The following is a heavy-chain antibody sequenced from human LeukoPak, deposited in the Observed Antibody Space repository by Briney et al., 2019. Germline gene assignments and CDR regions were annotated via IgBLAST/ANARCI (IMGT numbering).Heavy chain of an antibody. V-gene: IGHV4-39*01. CDR1: GGSISSSSYY. J-gene: IGHJ3*02. D-gene: IGHD4-17*01. CDR3: ASQYGARVYDAFDI. Sequence: SETLSLTCTVSGGSISSSSYYWGWIRQPPGKGLEWIGSIYYSGSTYYNPSLKSRVTISVDMSKNQFSLKLSSVTAADTAVYYCASQYGARVYDAFDIWGQGTMVTVSS. CDR2: IYYSGST.